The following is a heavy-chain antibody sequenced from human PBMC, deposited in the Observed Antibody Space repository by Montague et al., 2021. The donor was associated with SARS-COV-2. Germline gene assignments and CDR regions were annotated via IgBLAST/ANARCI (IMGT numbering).Heavy chain of an antibody. D-gene: IGHD6-19*01. CDR2: FYYGASN. J-gene: IGHJ3*01. CDR1: GGSISSCNYY. Sequence: SETLSLTCSVSGGSISSCNYYWVWMRQPPGKELDWYGCFYYGASNNYYLSLKSRFTIPVDSSKNHLSLNLTSVTAADTAVYYCARHKDVSGWYEDAFDVWGPGTTVIVSS. V-gene: IGHV4-39*02. CDR3: ARHKDVSGWYEDAFDV.